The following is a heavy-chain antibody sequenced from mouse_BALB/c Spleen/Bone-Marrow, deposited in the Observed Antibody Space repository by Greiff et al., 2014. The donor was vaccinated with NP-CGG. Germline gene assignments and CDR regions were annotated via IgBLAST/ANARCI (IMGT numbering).Heavy chain of an antibody. J-gene: IGHJ4*01. Sequence: VMLVESGAELVRPGSSVKISCKASGYAFSNYWMNWVKQRPGQGLEWIGQIYPGDTDIHYNGKFKGKATLTADKSSSTACMQLSSLTSEDSAVYFCASRGDYSYAMDYWGQGTSVTVSS. CDR3: ASRGDYSYAMDY. CDR1: GYAFSNYW. CDR2: IYPGDTDI. D-gene: IGHD1-1*01. V-gene: IGHV1-80*01.